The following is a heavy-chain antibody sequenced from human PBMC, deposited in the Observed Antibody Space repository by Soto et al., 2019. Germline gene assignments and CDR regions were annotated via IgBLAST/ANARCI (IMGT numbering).Heavy chain of an antibody. CDR3: AYRLCDRSCSWDGGYFDY. J-gene: IGHJ4*02. D-gene: IGHD2-15*01. CDR1: GFSLSTSGVG. Sequence: QITLKESGPTLVKPTQTLTLTCTFSGFSLSTSGVGVGWIRQPPGKALECLGIIYWDDDKRYSPSLKSRLTITKDTSKNQGVLTMINLDPVDTATYYCAYRLCDRSCSWDGGYFDYWGQGILVTVSS. V-gene: IGHV2-5*02. CDR2: IYWDDDK.